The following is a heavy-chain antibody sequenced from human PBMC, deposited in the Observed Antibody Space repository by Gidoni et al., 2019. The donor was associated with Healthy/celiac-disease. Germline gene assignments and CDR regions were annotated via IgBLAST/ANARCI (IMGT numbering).Heavy chain of an antibody. Sequence: QVQLVQSGAEVKKPGSSVKVSCKASAGTCRSYAISWGRQAPGQGLEWMGRIIPILGIANYAQKFQGRVTITADKSTSTAYMELSSLRSEDTAVYYCAREVSHPPHYYDSSGYYYYFDYWGQGTLVTVSS. CDR3: AREVSHPPHYYDSSGYYYYFDY. D-gene: IGHD3-22*01. CDR1: AGTCRSYA. J-gene: IGHJ4*02. CDR2: IIPILGIA. V-gene: IGHV1-69*09.